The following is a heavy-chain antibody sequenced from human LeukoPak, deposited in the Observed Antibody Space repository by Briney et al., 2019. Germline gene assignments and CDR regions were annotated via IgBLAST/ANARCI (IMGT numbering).Heavy chain of an antibody. CDR2: INHSGST. Sequence: SETLSLTCAVYGGSFSGYYWSWIRQPPGKGLEWIGEINHSGSTNYNPSLKSRVTISVDTSKNQFSLKLSSVPAADTAVYYCASHVEMATINVGYFDYWGQGTLVTVSS. J-gene: IGHJ4*02. D-gene: IGHD5-24*01. CDR3: ASHVEMATINVGYFDY. CDR1: GGSFSGYY. V-gene: IGHV4-34*01.